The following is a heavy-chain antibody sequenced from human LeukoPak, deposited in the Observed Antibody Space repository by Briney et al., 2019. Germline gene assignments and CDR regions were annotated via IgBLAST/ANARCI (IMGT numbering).Heavy chain of an antibody. V-gene: IGHV3-33*08. CDR3: ARGLGGNSAAFDI. CDR2: IWYDGSKK. CDR1: GFTFSSYW. D-gene: IGHD4-23*01. Sequence: GGSLRLSCAASGFTFSSYWMHWVRQAPGKGPEWVAVIWYDGSKKYYADSVKGRFTISRDNSRNTVYLQMNSLRAEDTAVYYCARGLGGNSAAFDIWGQGTMVTVSS. J-gene: IGHJ3*02.